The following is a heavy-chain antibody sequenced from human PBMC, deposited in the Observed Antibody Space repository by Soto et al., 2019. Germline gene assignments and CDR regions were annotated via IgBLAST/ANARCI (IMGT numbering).Heavy chain of an antibody. CDR1: ACTLSNNW. CDR3: ARGKRPRPGGRMDF. Sequence: XGCLILSCAPSACTLSNNWMHWARPAPGKGLGWVSRINTDGTITHYAASVKGRLTLSRDNAKNTLYLQMSSLRAERTAFFYCARGKRPRPGGRMDFWRQGTTGPLSP. J-gene: IGHJ6*01. D-gene: IGHD3-16*01. V-gene: IGHV3-74*01. CDR2: INTDGTIT.